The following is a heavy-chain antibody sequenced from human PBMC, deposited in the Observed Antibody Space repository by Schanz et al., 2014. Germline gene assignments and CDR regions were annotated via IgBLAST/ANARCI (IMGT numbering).Heavy chain of an antibody. CDR2: IRYDGINK. D-gene: IGHD3-10*01. CDR1: GFTFSTTG. CDR3: ARDVHYHRSGSDDY. Sequence: QVRLVESGGGVVQPGGSLRLSCAASGFTFSTTGMHWVRQAPGKGLVWVTYIRYDGINKYYADSVKGRFTVSRDNAKSTLFLQMDSLRPEDTAIYYCARDVHYHRSGSDDYWGRGTLVTVSS. J-gene: IGHJ4*02. V-gene: IGHV3-30*02.